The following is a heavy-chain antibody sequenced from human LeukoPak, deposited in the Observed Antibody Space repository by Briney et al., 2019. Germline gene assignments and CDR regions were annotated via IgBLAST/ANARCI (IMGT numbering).Heavy chain of an antibody. D-gene: IGHD6-19*01. V-gene: IGHV3-20*04. J-gene: IGHJ4*02. CDR1: GFTFDDYG. CDR2: INWNGGST. CDR3: AREEGYSSGWYWDY. Sequence: GGSLRLSCAAFGFTFDDYGMSWVRQAPGKGLEWVSGINWNGGSTGYADSVKGRFTISRDNAKNSLYLQMNSLRAEDTALYYCAREEGYSSGWYWDYWGQGTLVTVSS.